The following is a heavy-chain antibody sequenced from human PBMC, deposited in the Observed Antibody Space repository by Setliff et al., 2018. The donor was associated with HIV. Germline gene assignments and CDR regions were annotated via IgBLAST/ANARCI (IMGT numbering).Heavy chain of an antibody. CDR2: LFYSGIT. CDR1: GGSVSSDTNY. CDR3: ARHAPSVDDYDSTNSGAEDAFDI. Sequence: PSETLSLTCTVSGGSVSSDTNYWDWIRQPPGKGLEWIGSLFYSGITYYTPSLKRRLTTAVDTSKNQFSLKLTSVSAADTAVYYCARHAPSVDDYDSTNSGAEDAFDIWGQGTMVTVSS. J-gene: IGHJ3*02. D-gene: IGHD3-22*01. V-gene: IGHV4-39*01.